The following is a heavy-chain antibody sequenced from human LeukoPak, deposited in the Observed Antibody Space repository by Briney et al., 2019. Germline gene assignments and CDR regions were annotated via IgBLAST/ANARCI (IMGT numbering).Heavy chain of an antibody. Sequence: GGSLRLSCAASGFTFSSYWMHWVRHAPGKGLVWVSRINSDGSSTSYADSVKGRFTISRDNAKNTLYLQMNSLRAEDTAVYHCAREAALYSYDFWSGYSQFDYWGQGTLVTVSS. CDR1: GFTFSSYW. CDR3: AREAALYSYDFWSGYSQFDY. V-gene: IGHV3-74*01. CDR2: INSDGSST. J-gene: IGHJ4*02. D-gene: IGHD3-3*01.